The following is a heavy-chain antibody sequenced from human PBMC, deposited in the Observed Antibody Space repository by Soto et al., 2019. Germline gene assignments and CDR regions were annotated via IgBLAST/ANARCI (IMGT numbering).Heavy chain of an antibody. CDR1: GYTFTSYG. CDR2: ISAYNGNT. V-gene: IGHV1-18*01. CDR3: ARDGSYCGVDCYQDY. D-gene: IGHD2-21*01. J-gene: IGHJ4*02. Sequence: ASVKVSCKASGYTFTSYGISWVRQSPGQGLEWLGWISAYNGNTNYAQKLQGRVTMTTDTSTSTAYMELRSLRSDDTAVYYCARDGSYCGVDCYQDYWGQGTLDTVSS.